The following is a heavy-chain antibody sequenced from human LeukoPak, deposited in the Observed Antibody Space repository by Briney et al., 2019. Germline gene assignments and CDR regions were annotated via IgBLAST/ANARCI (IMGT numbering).Heavy chain of an antibody. D-gene: IGHD6-13*01. CDR2: IYHSGST. CDR3: ASTGIAAAGVI. CDR1: GGSISSYY. V-gene: IGHV4-59*04. Sequence: SETLSLTCTVSGGSISSYYWSWIRQPPGKGLEWIGSIYHSGSTYYNPSLKSRVTISVDTSKNQFSLKLSSVTAADTAVYYCASTGIAAAGVIWGQGTMVTVSS. J-gene: IGHJ3*02.